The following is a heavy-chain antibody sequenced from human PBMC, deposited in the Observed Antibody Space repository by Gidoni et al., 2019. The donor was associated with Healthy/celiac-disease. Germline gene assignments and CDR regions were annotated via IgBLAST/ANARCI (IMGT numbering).Heavy chain of an antibody. Sequence: QVQLVQSGAEVKKPGSSVKVSCKASGGTFSSYAISWVRQDPGQGLEWMGGIIPIFGTANYAQKFQGRVTITADESTRTAYMELSSLRSEDTAVYYCASERRDGYNFPLGYYFDYWGQGTLVTVSS. CDR3: ASERRDGYNFPLGYYFDY. CDR2: IIPIFGTA. J-gene: IGHJ4*02. V-gene: IGHV1-69*01. CDR1: GGTFSSYA. D-gene: IGHD5-12*01.